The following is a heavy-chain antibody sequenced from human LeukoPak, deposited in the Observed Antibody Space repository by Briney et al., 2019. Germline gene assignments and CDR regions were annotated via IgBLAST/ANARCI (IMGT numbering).Heavy chain of an antibody. CDR1: GVSISSYSYY. V-gene: IGHV4-61*02. J-gene: IGHJ6*03. CDR3: ARDPLYYYYFMDV. Sequence: KSSETLCLTCTVSGVSISSYSYYWSWLRQPAGQGLEWIGRIYTSESTNDNPSLKSRVTILVETYKSEFSVKPSSVPAEDTAVYYCARDPLYYYYFMDVWGKGTTVSVS. CDR2: IYTSEST.